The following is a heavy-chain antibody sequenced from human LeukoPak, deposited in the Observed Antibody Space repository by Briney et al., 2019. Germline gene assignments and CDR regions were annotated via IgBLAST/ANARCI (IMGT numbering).Heavy chain of an antibody. V-gene: IGHV3-30*03. J-gene: IGHJ4*02. CDR1: GFTFSSYG. CDR3: ARLGIVVPDY. Sequence: GRSLRLSCAASGFTFSSYGMHWVRQAPGKGLEWVAVISYDGSNKYYADSVKGRFTISRVNSKNTLYLQMNSLRAEDTAVYYCARLGIVVPDYWGQGTLVTVSS. CDR2: ISYDGSNK. D-gene: IGHD2-2*01.